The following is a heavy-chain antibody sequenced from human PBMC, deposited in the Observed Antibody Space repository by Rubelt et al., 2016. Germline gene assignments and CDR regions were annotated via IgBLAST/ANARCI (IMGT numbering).Heavy chain of an antibody. V-gene: IGHV3-30*04. CDR2: ISYDGSNK. Sequence: HWVRQAPGKGLEWVAVISYDGSNKYYADSVKGRFTISRDNSKNTLYLQMNSLRAEDTAVYYCARGGAAMVYYYYYYGMDVWGQGTTVTVSS. J-gene: IGHJ6*02. D-gene: IGHD5-18*01. CDR3: ARGGAAMVYYYYYYGMDV.